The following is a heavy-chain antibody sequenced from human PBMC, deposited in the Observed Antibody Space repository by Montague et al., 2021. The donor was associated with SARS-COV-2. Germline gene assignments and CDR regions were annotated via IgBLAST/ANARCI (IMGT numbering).Heavy chain of an antibody. CDR3: ARDAYYFGPGRANHGAFDP. J-gene: IGHJ5*02. CDR1: GDSITPYGDSIGGYF. CDR2: IYAHGHF. D-gene: IGHD2/OR15-2a*01. V-gene: IGHV4-4*07. Sequence: SETLSLTCSVSGDSITPYGDSIGGYFWSWIRQPAGKGLEWIGRIYAHGHFDYNPSLNSRVSMSMDPSKQEFSMRLISVTAADTAVYYCARDAYYFGPGRANHGAFDPWGQGILVAVSS.